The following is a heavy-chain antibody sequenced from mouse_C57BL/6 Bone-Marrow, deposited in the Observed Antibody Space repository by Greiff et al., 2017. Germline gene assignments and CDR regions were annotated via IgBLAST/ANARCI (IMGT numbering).Heavy chain of an antibody. V-gene: IGHV1-69*01. CDR1: GYTFTSYW. J-gene: IGHJ2*01. Sequence: QVQLQQPGAELVMPGASVKLSCKASGYTFTSYWMHWVKQRPGQGLEWIGEIDPSDSYTNYNQKFKGKSTLTVDTSSSTAYMQLSSLTSEDSAVYYCARESRSFFDYWGQGTTLTVSS. CDR2: IDPSDSYT. CDR3: ARESRSFFDY. D-gene: IGHD1-3*01.